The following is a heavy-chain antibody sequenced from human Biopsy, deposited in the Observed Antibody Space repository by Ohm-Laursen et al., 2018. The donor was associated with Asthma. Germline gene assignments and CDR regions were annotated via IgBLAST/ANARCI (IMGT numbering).Heavy chain of an antibody. CDR3: ARTYYDFLTGQVNDALAM. D-gene: IGHD3-9*01. Sequence: GASVKVSCKASGDSFSNYAISWVRQAPGQGLEWMGWINAGNGNTKYSEKFQGRVTITRDTSASTAYMDLSSLRSEDTAVYYCARTYYDFLTGQVNDALAMWGQGTVVTVSS. V-gene: IGHV1-3*01. CDR1: GDSFSNYA. CDR2: INAGNGNT. J-gene: IGHJ3*02.